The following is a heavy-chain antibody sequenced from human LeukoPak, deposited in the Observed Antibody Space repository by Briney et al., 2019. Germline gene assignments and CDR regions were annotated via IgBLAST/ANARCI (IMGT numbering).Heavy chain of an antibody. Sequence: PSETLSLTCTVSGGSISSYYWSWLRQPPGKGLEWIGYIYYSGSTNYNPSLTSRVTISVDTSKNQFSLKLSSVTATDTAVYYCARPLGAADAFDIWGQGTMVTVSS. CDR2: IYYSGST. D-gene: IGHD1-26*01. CDR3: ARPLGAADAFDI. CDR1: GGSISSYY. V-gene: IGHV4-59*08. J-gene: IGHJ3*02.